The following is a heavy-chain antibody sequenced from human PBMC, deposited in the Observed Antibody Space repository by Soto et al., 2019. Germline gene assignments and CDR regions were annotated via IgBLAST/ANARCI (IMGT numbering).Heavy chain of an antibody. J-gene: IGHJ6*02. Sequence: TSETLSLTCAVYGGSFSGYYWSWIRQPPGKGLEWIGEINHSGSTNYNPSLKSRVTISVDTSKNQFSLKLSSVTAADTAVYYCARGTGGFPTAYYYYGMDVWGQGTTVTVSS. D-gene: IGHD3-16*01. CDR2: INHSGST. CDR1: GGSFSGYY. V-gene: IGHV4-34*01. CDR3: ARGTGGFPTAYYYYGMDV.